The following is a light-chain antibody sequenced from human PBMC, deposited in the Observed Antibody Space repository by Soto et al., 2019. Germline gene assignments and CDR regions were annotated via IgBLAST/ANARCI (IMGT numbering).Light chain of an antibody. CDR2: DAS. CDR3: QEYDGSPIT. V-gene: IGKV3-20*01. CDR1: QSVPRSY. Sequence: EIVLTQSPGTLSLSPGERATLSCRASQSVPRSYLAWYQQKPGQAPTLVIFDASSRASGIPERFSGSGSGTDFTLTITRLEPEDFAVYYCQEYDGSPITFGLGTRLEI. J-gene: IGKJ5*01.